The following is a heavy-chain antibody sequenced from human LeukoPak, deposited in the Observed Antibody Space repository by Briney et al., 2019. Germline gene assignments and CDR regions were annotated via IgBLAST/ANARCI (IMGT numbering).Heavy chain of an antibody. D-gene: IGHD2-15*01. V-gene: IGHV3-21*01. CDR2: ISISSSYI. CDR3: ARGSGDGLETLDY. Sequence: PGQSLTLSWAAYRLTFSSYCMNWDRQPPRDVLEWVSSISISSSYIYYADSVKGRFTISRDNAKNSLYLQMNSLRAEDTAVYYCARGSGDGLETLDYWGQGTLVTVSS. J-gene: IGHJ4*02. CDR1: RLTFSSYC.